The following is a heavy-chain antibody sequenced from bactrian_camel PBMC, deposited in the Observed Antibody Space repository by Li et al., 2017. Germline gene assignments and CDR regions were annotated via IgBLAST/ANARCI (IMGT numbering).Heavy chain of an antibody. Sequence: HVQLVESGGGLVQPGGSLRLSCAASGFTFSIYWMSWVRQAPGKGLEWVSAVNIGGRGTDYSESVKGRFTISRDNAKNTLYLQLNSLKTEDTATYYCAEGRGSRGEHCYSLNYWGQGTQVTVS. J-gene: IGHJ4*01. CDR2: VNIGGRGT. V-gene: IGHV3S1*01. CDR3: AEGRGSRGEHCYSLNY. D-gene: IGHD6*01. CDR1: GFTFSIYW.